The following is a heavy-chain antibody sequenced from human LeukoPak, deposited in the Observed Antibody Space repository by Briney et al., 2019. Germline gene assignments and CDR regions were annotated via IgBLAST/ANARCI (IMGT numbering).Heavy chain of an antibody. V-gene: IGHV3-74*01. CDR1: GFIFSDYY. J-gene: IGHJ5*02. Sequence: GGSLRLSCAASGFIFSDYYMHWVRQAPGKGLVWVSHINSDGSNINYADSVKGRFTISRDNAKNTLYLQMNSLRVEDTALYYCARDFIGLYRWGQGTLVTVSS. CDR3: ARDFIGLYR. D-gene: IGHD3-16*01. CDR2: INSDGSNI.